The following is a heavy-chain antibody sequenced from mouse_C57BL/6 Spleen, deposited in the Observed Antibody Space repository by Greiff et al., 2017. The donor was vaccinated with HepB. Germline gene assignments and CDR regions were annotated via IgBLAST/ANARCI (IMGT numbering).Heavy chain of an antibody. Sequence: VQLQQSGAELARPGASVKLSCKASGYTFTSYGISWVKQRTGQGLEWIGEIYPRSGNTYYNEKFKGKATLTADKSSSTAYMELRSLTSEDSAVYFCARGVEVITTVVATRGFFAYWGQGTLVTVSA. D-gene: IGHD1-1*01. CDR2: IYPRSGNT. V-gene: IGHV1-81*01. CDR3: ARGVEVITTVVATRGFFAY. J-gene: IGHJ3*01. CDR1: GYTFTSYG.